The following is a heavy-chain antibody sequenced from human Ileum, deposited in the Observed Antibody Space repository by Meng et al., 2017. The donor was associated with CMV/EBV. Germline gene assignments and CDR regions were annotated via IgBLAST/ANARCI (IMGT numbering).Heavy chain of an antibody. CDR2: LCHDGHT. CDR1: DGSLSPYC. D-gene: IGHD7-27*01. V-gene: IGHV4-59*01. Sequence: QVQQQERGPRLGGPSQTRSPTCTVSDGSLSPYCWNWIRQSPVMGLEWLGFLCHDGHTHSNPSLKSRLAMSIDTSKSQISLRLMSVTAADTAIYYCARWGNAVRGFDYWGRGVLVTVSS. J-gene: IGHJ4*01. CDR3: ARWGNAVRGFDY.